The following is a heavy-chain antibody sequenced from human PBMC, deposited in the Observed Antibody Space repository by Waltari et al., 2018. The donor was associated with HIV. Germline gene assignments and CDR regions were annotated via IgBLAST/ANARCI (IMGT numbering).Heavy chain of an antibody. CDR2: IFYNGNT. CDR1: GGSISSETYY. V-gene: IGHV4-39*01. J-gene: IGHJ2*01. CDR3: ARQLIVVIPNYWYFDL. Sequence: QLQLQESGPGLVKPSETLSLICTVSGGSISSETYYWAWIRQPPGRELEWIGSIFYNGNTYYTPSLESRVTISVDTSKNLLSLKLTSVTAADTAVYFCARQLIVVIPNYWYFDLWGRGTLVTVSS. D-gene: IGHD3-22*01.